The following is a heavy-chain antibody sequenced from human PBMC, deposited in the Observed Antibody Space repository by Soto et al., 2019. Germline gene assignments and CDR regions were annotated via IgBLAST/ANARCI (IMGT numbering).Heavy chain of an antibody. J-gene: IGHJ6*02. CDR1: GGSVSSGSYY. Sequence: SETLSLTCTVSGGSVSSGSYYWSWIRQPPGKGLEWIGYIYYSGSTNYNPSLKGRVTISVDTSKNQFSLRLSSVTAADTAVYYCAREFVLTGFYGMDVWGQGTTVTVSS. V-gene: IGHV4-61*01. CDR3: AREFVLTGFYGMDV. CDR2: IYYSGST. D-gene: IGHD3-9*01.